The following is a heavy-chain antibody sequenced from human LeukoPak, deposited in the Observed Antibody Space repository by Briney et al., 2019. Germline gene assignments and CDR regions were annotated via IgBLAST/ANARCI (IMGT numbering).Heavy chain of an antibody. CDR1: GFTFSSYG. CDR3: AKGYYDSSGNDAFDI. D-gene: IGHD3-22*01. V-gene: IGHV3-30*18. CDR2: ISYDGSNK. Sequence: GGSLRLSCAASGFTFSSYGMHWVRQAPGKGLEWVAVISYDGSNKYYADSAKGRFTISRDNSKNTLYLQMNSLRAEDTAVYYCAKGYYDSSGNDAFDIWGQGTMVTVSS. J-gene: IGHJ3*02.